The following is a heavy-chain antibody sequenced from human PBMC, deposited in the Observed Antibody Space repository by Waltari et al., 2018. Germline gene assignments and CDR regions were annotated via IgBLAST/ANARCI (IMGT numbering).Heavy chain of an antibody. D-gene: IGHD6-13*01. V-gene: IGHV3-48*01. J-gene: IGHJ4*02. Sequence: EVQLVESGGGLVQPGGSLSLSCAASGFTFSSYSMNWVRQAPGKGLEWVSDISSSSSTIYYADSVKGRFTISRDNAKNSLYLQMNSLRAEDTAVYYCARNPGIAAAGGLDYWGQGTLVTVSS. CDR3: ARNPGIAAAGGLDY. CDR2: ISSSSSTI. CDR1: GFTFSSYS.